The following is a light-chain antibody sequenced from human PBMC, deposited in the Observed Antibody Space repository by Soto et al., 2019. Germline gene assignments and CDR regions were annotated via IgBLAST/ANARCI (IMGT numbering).Light chain of an antibody. Sequence: EIVLTQSPATLSLSPGERATLSCRASQSVSSYLAWYQQKPGQAPRLLIYGASSRATGIPDRFSGSGSGTDFTLTISRLELEDFAVYYCQQYGSSLLTFGGGTKV. V-gene: IGKV3-20*01. J-gene: IGKJ4*01. CDR2: GAS. CDR3: QQYGSSLLT. CDR1: QSVSSY.